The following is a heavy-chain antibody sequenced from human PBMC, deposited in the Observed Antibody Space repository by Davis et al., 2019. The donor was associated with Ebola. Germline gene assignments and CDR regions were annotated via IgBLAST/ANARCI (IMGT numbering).Heavy chain of an antibody. CDR2: IRSKTDGGTT. D-gene: IGHD3-3*01. J-gene: IGHJ4*01. V-gene: IGHV3-15*01. CDR3: TTLVTDPFWSGYFES. Sequence: GESLKISCAASGFIFSNTWMTWVRQAQGRGLEWVGRIRSKTDGGTTDYAAPVKGRFTISRDDSRNTLYLQMNSLKTEDTAVYYCTTLVTDPFWSGYFESWGQGTLVTVSS. CDR1: GFIFSNTW.